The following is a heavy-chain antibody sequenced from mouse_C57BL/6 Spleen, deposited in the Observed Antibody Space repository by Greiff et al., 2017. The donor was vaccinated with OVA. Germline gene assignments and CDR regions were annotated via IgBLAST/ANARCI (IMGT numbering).Heavy chain of an antibody. J-gene: IGHJ1*03. Sequence: QVQLQQSGPELVKPGASVKISCKASGYAFSSSWMNWVKQRPGKGLEWIGRIYPGDGDTTYNGKFKGKATLTADKSSSTAYMQLSSLTSEDSAVYFCARSGWYFDVWGTGTTVTVSS. CDR2: IYPGDGDT. CDR3: ARSGWYFDV. V-gene: IGHV1-82*01. CDR1: GYAFSSSW.